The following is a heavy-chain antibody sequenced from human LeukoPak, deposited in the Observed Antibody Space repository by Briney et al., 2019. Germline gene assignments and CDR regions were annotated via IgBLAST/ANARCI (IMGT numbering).Heavy chain of an antibody. V-gene: IGHV4-39*01. D-gene: IGHD6-19*01. CDR2: IDNSGST. Sequence: PSETLSLTCTVSGGSISSSRYYWGWIRQPPGKGLEWIGRIDNSGSTSYNPSLNSRVTISVDTSKNQFSLKLSSVTATDTAVYYCATRPYSNGNNDYNMDVWGQGTTVTVSS. CDR3: ATRPYSNGNNDYNMDV. CDR1: GGSISSSRYY. J-gene: IGHJ6*03.